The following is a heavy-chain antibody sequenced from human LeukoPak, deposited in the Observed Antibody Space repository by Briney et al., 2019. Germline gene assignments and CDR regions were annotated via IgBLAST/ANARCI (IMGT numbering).Heavy chain of an antibody. Sequence: ASVKVSCKASGYTFTSYGISWVRQAPGQGLEWVGWINPNSGGTNYAQKFQGRVSMNRETSISTAYMELSRLRSDDTAVYYCARDDLYYDFWSGYSPGTYYYYGMDVWGQGTTVTVSS. CDR1: GYTFTSYG. J-gene: IGHJ6*02. V-gene: IGHV1-2*02. CDR3: ARDDLYYDFWSGYSPGTYYYYGMDV. D-gene: IGHD3-3*01. CDR2: INPNSGGT.